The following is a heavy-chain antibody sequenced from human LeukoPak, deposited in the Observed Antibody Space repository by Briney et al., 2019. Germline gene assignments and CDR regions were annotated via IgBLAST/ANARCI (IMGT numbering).Heavy chain of an antibody. CDR3: ARDLYCSSTSCWGHWYFDL. D-gene: IGHD2-2*01. V-gene: IGHV3-48*01. CDR1: GFTFSSYS. Sequence: GGSLRLSCAASGFTFSSYSMNWVRQAPGKGLEWVSYISSSSSTIYYADSVKGRFTISRDNAKNSLYLRMNSLRAEDTAVYYCARDLYCSSTSCWGHWYFDLWGRGTLVTVSS. J-gene: IGHJ2*01. CDR2: ISSSSSTI.